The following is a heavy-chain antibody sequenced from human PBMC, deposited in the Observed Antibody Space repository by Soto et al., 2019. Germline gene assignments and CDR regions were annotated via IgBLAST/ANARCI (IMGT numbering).Heavy chain of an antibody. V-gene: IGHV3-23*01. J-gene: IGHJ4*02. D-gene: IGHD3-22*01. Sequence: EVQLLESGGGLVQPGGSLRLSCAASGFTFSDYAMTWARQAPGKGLEWVSAISGGGDRTSYADSVKGRLTISRDNSMITLYLPMTSLRVEDTALYYCAMWREGTMIYFDHWGQVILVSVSS. CDR1: GFTFSDYA. CDR2: ISGGGDRT. CDR3: AMWREGTMIYFDH.